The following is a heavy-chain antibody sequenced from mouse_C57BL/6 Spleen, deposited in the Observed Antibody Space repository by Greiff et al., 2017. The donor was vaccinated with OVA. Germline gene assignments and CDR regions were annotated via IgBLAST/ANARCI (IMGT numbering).Heavy chain of an antibody. CDR3: ASPYDGSSEAMDY. J-gene: IGHJ4*01. Sequence: QVQLQQSGAELAKPGASVTLSCKASGYTFTSYWMHWVKQRPGQGLEWIGYINPSSGYTKYNQKFKDKATLTADKSSSTAYMQLSSLTYEDAAVYYCASPYDGSSEAMDYWGQGTSVTVSS. CDR2: INPSSGYT. CDR1: GYTFTSYW. D-gene: IGHD1-1*01. V-gene: IGHV1-7*01.